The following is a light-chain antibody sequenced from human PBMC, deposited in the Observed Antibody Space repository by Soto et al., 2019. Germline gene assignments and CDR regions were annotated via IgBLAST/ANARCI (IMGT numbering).Light chain of an antibody. Sequence: QSVLTQPVSVSGSPGQSITISCTGTSSDVGGYDYVSWYQQHPGKAPKLMIYDVSNRPSGVSHRFSGSKSGNAASLTISGLQAEDEADYNCFSYSSSSTVVVGGGTQLTVL. CDR2: DVS. CDR1: SSDVGGYDY. V-gene: IGLV2-14*01. CDR3: FSYSSSSTVV. J-gene: IGLJ2*01.